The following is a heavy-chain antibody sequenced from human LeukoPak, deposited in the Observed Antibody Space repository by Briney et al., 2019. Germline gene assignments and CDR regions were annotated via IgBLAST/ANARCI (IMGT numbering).Heavy chain of an antibody. V-gene: IGHV3-74*01. CDR2: INSDGSST. Sequence: GGSLRLSCAASGFTFSSYWMHWVRQAPGKGLVWVSRINSDGSSTSCADSVKGRFTISRDNAKNTLYLQMNSLRAEDTAVYYCARTYYYDSSGYYYDYWGQGTLVTVSS. D-gene: IGHD3-22*01. CDR1: GFTFSSYW. CDR3: ARTYYYDSSGYYYDY. J-gene: IGHJ4*02.